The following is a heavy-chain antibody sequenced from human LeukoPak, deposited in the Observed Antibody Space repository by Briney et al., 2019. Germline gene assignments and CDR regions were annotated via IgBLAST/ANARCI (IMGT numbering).Heavy chain of an antibody. V-gene: IGHV3-7*01. CDR3: ATKSVTRYFDY. D-gene: IGHD4-11*01. CDR1: GFTFSNYW. CDR2: IKQDGSER. J-gene: IGHJ4*02. Sequence: GGSLRLSCGASGFTFSNYWMSWVRQAPGKGLEWVANIKQDGSERYYADSVKGRFTISRDNAKNSLYPQMNSLRAEDTAVYFCATKSVTRYFDYWGQGNLVTVSS.